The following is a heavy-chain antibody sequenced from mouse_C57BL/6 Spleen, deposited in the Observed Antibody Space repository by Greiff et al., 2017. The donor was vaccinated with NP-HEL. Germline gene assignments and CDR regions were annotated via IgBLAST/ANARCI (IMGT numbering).Heavy chain of an antibody. CDR3: ARGGITGYYFDY. Sequence: VQGVESGAELVRPGTSVKVSCKASGYAFTNYLLEWVKQRPGQGLEWIGVINPGSGGTNYNEKFKGKATLTADKSSSTAYMQLSSLTSEDSAVYFCARGGITGYYFDYWGQGTTLTVSS. V-gene: IGHV1-54*01. J-gene: IGHJ2*01. CDR2: INPGSGGT. CDR1: GYAFTNYL. D-gene: IGHD2-4*01.